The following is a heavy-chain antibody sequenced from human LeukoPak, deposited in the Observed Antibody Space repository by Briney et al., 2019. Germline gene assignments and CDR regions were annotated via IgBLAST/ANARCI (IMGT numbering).Heavy chain of an antibody. CDR1: GFTFSSYA. J-gene: IGHJ3*02. CDR3: ASLVRQDAFDI. Sequence: GSLRLSCAASGFTFSSYAMSWIRQPPGKGLEWIGEINHSGSTNYNPSLKSRVTISVDTSKNQFSLKLSSVTAADTAVFYCASLVRQDAFDIWGQGTMVTVSS. CDR2: INHSGST. V-gene: IGHV4-34*01. D-gene: IGHD1-26*01.